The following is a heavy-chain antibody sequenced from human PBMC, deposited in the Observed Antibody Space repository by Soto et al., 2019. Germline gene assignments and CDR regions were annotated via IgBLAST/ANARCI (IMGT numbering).Heavy chain of an antibody. CDR1: GFTFSSYA. V-gene: IGHV3-23*01. Sequence: GGSLRLSCAASGFTFSSYAMSWVRQAPGKGLEWVSAISGSGGSTYYADSVKGRFTISRDNSKNTLYLQMNSLRAEDTAVYYCAKDLRGYSYGYHLRSYYYYGMDVWGQGTTVTVSS. CDR2: ISGSGGST. CDR3: AKDLRGYSYGYHLRSYYYYGMDV. D-gene: IGHD5-18*01. J-gene: IGHJ6*02.